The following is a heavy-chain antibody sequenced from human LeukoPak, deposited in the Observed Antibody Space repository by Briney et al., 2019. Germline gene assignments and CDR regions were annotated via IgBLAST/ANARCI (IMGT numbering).Heavy chain of an antibody. CDR2: ISSSSSYI. CDR1: GFTFSSYS. D-gene: IGHD3-22*01. V-gene: IGHV3-21*01. CDR3: ARDYDSSGLDAFDI. Sequence: GGSLRLSCAASGFTFSSYSMNWVRQAPGKGLEWVSSISSSSSYIYYADSVKGRFTISRDNAKNSLYLQMNSLRAEDTAVYYCARDYDSSGLDAFDIWGQGTMSPSLQ. J-gene: IGHJ3*02.